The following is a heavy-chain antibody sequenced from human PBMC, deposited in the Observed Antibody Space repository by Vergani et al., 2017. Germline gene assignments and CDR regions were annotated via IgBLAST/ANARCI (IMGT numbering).Heavy chain of an antibody. J-gene: IGHJ6*02. D-gene: IGHD2-15*01. Sequence: EVQLLESGGGLVQPGGSLRLSCAASGFTFSSYAMSWVRQAPGKGLEWVSAISGSGGSTYYADSVKGRFTISRDNSKNTLYLQMNSLRAEDTAVYYCANLPTTLLGYSYYYGMDVWGQGTTVTVSS. CDR3: ANLPTTLLGYSYYYGMDV. CDR1: GFTFSSYA. CDR2: ISGSGGST. V-gene: IGHV3-23*01.